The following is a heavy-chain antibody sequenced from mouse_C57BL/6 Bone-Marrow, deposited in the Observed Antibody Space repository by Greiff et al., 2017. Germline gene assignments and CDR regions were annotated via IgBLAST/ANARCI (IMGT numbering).Heavy chain of an antibody. CDR1: GFTFSSYG. CDR3: ASPGGSSSAWFAY. CDR2: ISSGGSYT. D-gene: IGHD1-1*01. V-gene: IGHV5-6*01. J-gene: IGHJ3*01. Sequence: EVQGVESGGDLVKPGGSLKLSCAASGFTFSSYGMSWVRQTPDKRLEWVATISSGGSYTYYPDSVKGRFTISRDNAKNTLYLQMSSLKSEDTAMYYCASPGGSSSAWFAYWGQGTLVTVSA.